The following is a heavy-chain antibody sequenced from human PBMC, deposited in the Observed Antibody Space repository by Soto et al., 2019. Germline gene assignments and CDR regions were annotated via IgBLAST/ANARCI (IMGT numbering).Heavy chain of an antibody. J-gene: IGHJ5*02. V-gene: IGHV4-4*07. CDR2: IFSSGST. Sequence: SETLSLTCTVSGGSITDYSWVWIRRPAGKGLEWIGRIFSSGSTNYNPSLKGRITMSLDTSKNQFSLKLNSATATDTAVYFCARDQGVVVTADNWFDPWGQGILVTVSS. D-gene: IGHD2-21*02. CDR3: ARDQGVVVTADNWFDP. CDR1: GGSITDYS.